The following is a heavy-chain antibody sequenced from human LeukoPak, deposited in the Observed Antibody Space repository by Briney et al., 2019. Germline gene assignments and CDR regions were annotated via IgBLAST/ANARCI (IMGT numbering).Heavy chain of an antibody. V-gene: IGHV3-23*01. Sequence: GGSLRLSCAGSGFTFSSYAMTWVRQAPGTGLEWVSSISRSDGTTYYADSVKGRFTISRDNAKNSLYLQMNSLRAEDTALYYCAKDFYTSSWGSSFNYWGQGTLVTVSS. D-gene: IGHD6-13*01. CDR2: ISRSDGTT. CDR3: AKDFYTSSWGSSFNY. CDR1: GFTFSSYA. J-gene: IGHJ4*02.